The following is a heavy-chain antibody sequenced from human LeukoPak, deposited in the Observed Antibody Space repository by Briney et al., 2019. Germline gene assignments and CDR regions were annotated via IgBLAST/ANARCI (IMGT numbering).Heavy chain of an antibody. CDR3: ARDNQGELPRLDY. D-gene: IGHD1-26*01. V-gene: IGHV1-18*01. CDR1: GYTFTSYG. CDR2: ISAYHGNT. Sequence: ASVNVSCKASGYTFTSYGISWVRQAPGQGLEWIGWISAYHGNTNYAQKLQGRVTMTTDTSTSTADMELRSLRSDDTAVYYCARDNQGELPRLDYWGQGTLVTVSS. J-gene: IGHJ4*02.